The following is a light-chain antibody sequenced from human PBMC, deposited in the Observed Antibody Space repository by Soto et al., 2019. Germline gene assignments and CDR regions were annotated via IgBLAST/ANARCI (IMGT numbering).Light chain of an antibody. CDR2: YDS. Sequence: SSELTQPPSVSVAPGKTARITCGGNNGGSKSVHWYQQKPGQAPVLVIYYDSDRPSGIPERFPGSNSGNTATLTISRVEAGDEADYYCQVWDSSSDPVVFGGGTQLTVL. CDR3: QVWDSSSDPVV. J-gene: IGLJ2*01. CDR1: NGGSKS. V-gene: IGLV3-21*04.